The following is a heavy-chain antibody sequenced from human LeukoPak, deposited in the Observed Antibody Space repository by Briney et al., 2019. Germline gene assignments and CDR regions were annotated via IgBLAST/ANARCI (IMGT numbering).Heavy chain of an antibody. CDR3: AKDPPTYYYDSSGLD. J-gene: IGHJ4*02. V-gene: IGHV3-11*01. CDR2: ISNKGSSSTT. Sequence: GGSLRLSCAASGFIFSDYYMGWVRQAPGKGLEWVSYISNKGSSSTTYYADSVKGRFTISRDDAQNSLYLQMNSLRAEDTAVYYCAKDPPTYYYDSSGLDWGQGTLVTVSS. D-gene: IGHD3-22*01. CDR1: GFIFSDYY.